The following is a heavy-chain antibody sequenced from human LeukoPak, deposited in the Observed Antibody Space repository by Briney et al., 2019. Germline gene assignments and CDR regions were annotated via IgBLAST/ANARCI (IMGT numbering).Heavy chain of an antibody. Sequence: PGGSLRLSCAASGFTFSSYGMHWVRQAPGKGLEWVAFIRYDGSNKYYADSVKGRFTISRDNSKNTLYLQMNSLRAEGTAVYYCAKCEWLLDDYHALFDYWGQGTLVTVSS. CDR2: IRYDGSNK. J-gene: IGHJ4*02. CDR3: AKCEWLLDDYHALFDY. D-gene: IGHD3-16*01. CDR1: GFTFSSYG. V-gene: IGHV3-30*02.